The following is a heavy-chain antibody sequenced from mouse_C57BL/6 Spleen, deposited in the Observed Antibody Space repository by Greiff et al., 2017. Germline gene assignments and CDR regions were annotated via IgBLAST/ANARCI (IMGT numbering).Heavy chain of an antibody. CDR3: TGLGGYFDY. V-gene: IGHV6-3*01. CDR2: IRLKSDNYAT. J-gene: IGHJ2*01. Sequence: VQLKQSGGGLVQPGGSMKLSCVASGFTFSNYWMNWVRQSPEKGLEWVAQIRLKSDNYATHYAESVKGRFTISRDDSKSSVYLQMNNLRAEDTGIYYCTGLGGYFDYWGQGTTLTVSS. CDR1: GFTFSNYW. D-gene: IGHD4-1*01.